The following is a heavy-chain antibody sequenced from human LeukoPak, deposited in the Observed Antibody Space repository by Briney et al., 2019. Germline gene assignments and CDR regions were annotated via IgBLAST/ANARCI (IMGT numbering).Heavy chain of an antibody. J-gene: IGHJ5*02. CDR2: IYYSGHT. CDR1: GGFISSFGYS. Sequence: TLSLPCAFSGGFISSFGYSWSWIRQPPGKGLEWIGYIYYSGHTYYNPSLNIRATISVDRSKTQHSLKLSSVTAADTAVYYCAREMYSSRWYQTNWFDPWGQGTLVTVSS. CDR3: AREMYSSRWYQTNWFDP. D-gene: IGHD6-13*01. V-gene: IGHV4-30-4*07.